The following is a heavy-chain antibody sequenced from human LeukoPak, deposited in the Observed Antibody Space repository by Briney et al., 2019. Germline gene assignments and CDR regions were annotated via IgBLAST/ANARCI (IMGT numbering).Heavy chain of an antibody. CDR3: ARAVLRGRFDY. J-gene: IGHJ4*02. D-gene: IGHD4/OR15-4a*01. V-gene: IGHV4-34*01. CDR1: GGSFSGYY. Sequence: SETLSLTCAVYGGSFSGYYWSWIRQPPGKGLEWIGEINHSGSTNYNPSLKSRVAISVDTSKNQFSLKLSSVTAADTAVYYCARAVLRGRFDYWGQGTLVTVSS. CDR2: INHSGST.